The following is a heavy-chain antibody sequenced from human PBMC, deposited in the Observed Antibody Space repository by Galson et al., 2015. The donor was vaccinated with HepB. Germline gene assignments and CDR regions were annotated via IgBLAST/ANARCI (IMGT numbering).Heavy chain of an antibody. V-gene: IGHV3-49*04. Sequence: SLRLSCAVSGLTFGDYAMSWVRQIPGKGLEWVGFIRSKTYGGTIEYAASVQGRFSISRDDSKSIAYLQMNSLKTEDTAVYYCTLGSGLGPYYYSYGMDVWGQGTTVTVSS. D-gene: IGHD3-22*01. CDR2: IRSKTYGGTI. CDR1: GLTFGDYA. J-gene: IGHJ6*02. CDR3: TLGSGLGPYYYSYGMDV.